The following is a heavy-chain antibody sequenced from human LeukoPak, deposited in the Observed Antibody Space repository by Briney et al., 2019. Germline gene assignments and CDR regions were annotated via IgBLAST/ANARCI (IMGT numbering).Heavy chain of an antibody. CDR1: GGSIRSYY. Sequence: SETLSLTCTVSGGSIRSYYWSWIRQPPGKGLEWIGYIYYSGSTNYNPSLKSRVTISVDTSKNQFSLKLSSVTAADTAVYYCARDAPSYGGFDYWGQGTLVTVSS. CDR3: ARDAPSYGGFDY. J-gene: IGHJ4*02. V-gene: IGHV4-59*01. D-gene: IGHD4-23*01. CDR2: IYYSGST.